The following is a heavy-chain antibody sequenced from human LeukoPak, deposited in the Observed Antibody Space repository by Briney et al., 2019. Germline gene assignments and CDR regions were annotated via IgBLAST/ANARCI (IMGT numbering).Heavy chain of an antibody. Sequence: PSGTLSLTCTVSGGSINNYYWSWIRQPAGKGLEWIRRIYTRGSTNYNPSLKSRVTMSVDTSKNQFSLKLSSVTAADTAVYYCARVGTTDYSNFDHWGQGTLVTVSS. CDR2: IYTRGST. J-gene: IGHJ4*02. D-gene: IGHD4-11*01. V-gene: IGHV4-4*07. CDR3: ARVGTTDYSNFDH. CDR1: GGSINNYY.